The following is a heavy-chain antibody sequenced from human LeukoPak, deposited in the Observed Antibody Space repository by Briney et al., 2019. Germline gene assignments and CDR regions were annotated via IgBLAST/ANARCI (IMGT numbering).Heavy chain of an antibody. Sequence: SETLSLTCTVSGGSISSGGYSWSWIRQPPGKGLEWIGYIYHSGSTYYNPSLKSRVTISVDRSKNQFSLKLSSVTAADTAVYYCARAPRVVAASYYYYGMDVWGQGTTVTVSS. CDR1: GGSISSGGYS. D-gene: IGHD2-15*01. J-gene: IGHJ6*02. CDR2: IYHSGST. V-gene: IGHV4-30-2*01. CDR3: ARAPRVVAASYYYYGMDV.